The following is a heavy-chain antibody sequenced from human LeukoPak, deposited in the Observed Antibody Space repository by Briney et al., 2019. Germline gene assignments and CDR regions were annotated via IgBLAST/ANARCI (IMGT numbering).Heavy chain of an antibody. D-gene: IGHD6-6*01. CDR1: GGSISSGTYY. J-gene: IGHJ4*02. CDR2: IYTSGST. Sequence: SQTLSLTCTVSGGSISSGTYYWTWIRQPAGKGLEWIGRIYTSGSTDYNPSLESRVTISVDTSKNQFSLKLSSVTAADTAVYYCARGALIAALGYWGQGTLVTVSS. V-gene: IGHV4-61*02. CDR3: ARGALIAALGY.